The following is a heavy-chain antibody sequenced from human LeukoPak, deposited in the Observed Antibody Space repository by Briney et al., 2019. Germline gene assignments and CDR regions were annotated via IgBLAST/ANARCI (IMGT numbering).Heavy chain of an antibody. D-gene: IGHD6-19*01. CDR3: AKGAAVAGKPFDY. Sequence: GGSLRLSCAASGFTFRDYGMNWVREAPGKGLVWVSTISGSGGSTYYADSVRGRFTISRDNSKNTLYLQMNSLRAEDTAVYYCAKGAAVAGKPFDYWGQGTLVTVSS. CDR1: GFTFRDYG. V-gene: IGHV3-23*01. J-gene: IGHJ4*02. CDR2: ISGSGGST.